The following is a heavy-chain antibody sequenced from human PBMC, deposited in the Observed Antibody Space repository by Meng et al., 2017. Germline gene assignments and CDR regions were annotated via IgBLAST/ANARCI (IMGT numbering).Heavy chain of an antibody. D-gene: IGHD3-16*02. J-gene: IGHJ4*02. CDR1: GGTFSSYT. Sequence: SVKVSCKASGGTFSSYTISWVRQAPGQGLEWMGRIIPILGIANYAQKFQGRVTITADKSTSTAYMELSSLRSEDTAVYYCARGPRLSELSFYRPYLDYWGQGTLVTVSS. CDR3: ARGPRLSELSFYRPYLDY. V-gene: IGHV1-69*02. CDR2: IIPILGIA.